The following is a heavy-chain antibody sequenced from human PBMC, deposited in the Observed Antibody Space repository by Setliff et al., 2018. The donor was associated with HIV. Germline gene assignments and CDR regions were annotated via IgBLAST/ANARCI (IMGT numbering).Heavy chain of an antibody. J-gene: IGHJ4*02. CDR2: IRYDGSNK. Sequence: GGSLRLSCAASGFTFSSYGMHWVRQAPGKGLEWVAFIRYDGSNKYYADSVKGRFTISRDNSKNTLYLQMNSLRAEDTAVYYCAKGEIAAAGHFDYWGQGTLVTVSS. CDR1: GFTFSSYG. D-gene: IGHD6-13*01. CDR3: AKGEIAAAGHFDY. V-gene: IGHV3-30*02.